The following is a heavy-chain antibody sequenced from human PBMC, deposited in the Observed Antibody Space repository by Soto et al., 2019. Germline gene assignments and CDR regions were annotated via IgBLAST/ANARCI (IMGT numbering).Heavy chain of an antibody. Sequence: GSLRLSCAASGFTFSSYEMNWVRQAPGKGLEWVSYISSSGSTIYYADSVKGRFTISRDNAKNSLYLQMNSLRAEDTAVYYCARDPVGASRYYWGQGTLVTVSS. CDR3: ARDPVGASRYY. CDR2: ISSSGSTI. D-gene: IGHD1-26*01. J-gene: IGHJ4*02. V-gene: IGHV3-48*03. CDR1: GFTFSSYE.